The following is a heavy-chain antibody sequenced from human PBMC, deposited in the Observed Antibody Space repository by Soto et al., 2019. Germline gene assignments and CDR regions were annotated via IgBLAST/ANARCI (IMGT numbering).Heavy chain of an antibody. D-gene: IGHD2-8*02. CDR2: ISYDAKSK. CDR1: GFTFNTYG. Sequence: GVSLRLSCAASGFTFNTYGMHWVRQAPGKGLEWVAVISYDAKSKLYVDSVRGRSTISRDNSKNTLFLQMDSLRPEDTALYYCARGLLAAGPFDSWGKGTLVTVSS. J-gene: IGHJ4*02. V-gene: IGHV3-30*03. CDR3: ARGLLAAGPFDS.